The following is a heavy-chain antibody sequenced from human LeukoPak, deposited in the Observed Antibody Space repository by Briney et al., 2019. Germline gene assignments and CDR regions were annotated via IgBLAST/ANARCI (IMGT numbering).Heavy chain of an antibody. Sequence: GGSLRLSCAASGLTFSSYKMNWVRQAPGKGLEWVSYISGSGGTIYYADSVRGRFTISRDNANNALYLQMNSLRAEDTAVYYCATVGIAAPAGDYWGQGTLVTVSS. CDR2: ISGSGGTI. D-gene: IGHD6-13*01. V-gene: IGHV3-48*03. CDR1: GLTFSSYK. CDR3: ATVGIAAPAGDY. J-gene: IGHJ4*02.